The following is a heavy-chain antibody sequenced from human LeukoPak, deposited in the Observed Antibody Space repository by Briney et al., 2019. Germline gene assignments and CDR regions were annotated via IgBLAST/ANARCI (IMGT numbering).Heavy chain of an antibody. V-gene: IGHV1-69*05. CDR1: GGTFSSYA. D-gene: IGHD3-10*01. J-gene: IGHJ6*03. CDR3: ARVAGATMAPYYMDV. Sequence: SVKVSCKASGGTFSSYAISWVRQAPGQGLEWMGGIIPIFGTANYAQKFQGRVTITTDESTSTAYMELSSLRSEDTSVYYCARVAGATMAPYYMDVWGKGTTVTVSS. CDR2: IIPIFGTA.